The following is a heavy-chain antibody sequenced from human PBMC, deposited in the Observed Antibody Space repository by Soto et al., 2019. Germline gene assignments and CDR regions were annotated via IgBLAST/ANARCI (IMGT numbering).Heavy chain of an antibody. CDR1: GGSFSGYY. D-gene: IGHD2-21*01. Sequence: SETLSLTCAVYGGSFSGYYWSWIRQPPGKGLEWIGEINHSGSTNYNPSLNSRVTISVDTSKNQFSLKLSSVTAADTAVYYCARGPRGLWKDFDYWGQGPLVTVSS. CDR2: INHSGST. CDR3: ARGPRGLWKDFDY. V-gene: IGHV4-34*01. J-gene: IGHJ4*02.